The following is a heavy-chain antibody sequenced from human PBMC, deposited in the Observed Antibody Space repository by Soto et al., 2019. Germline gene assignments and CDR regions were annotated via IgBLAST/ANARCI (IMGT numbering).Heavy chain of an antibody. CDR2: ISSSSSYI. CDR1: GFTFSSYS. CDR3: AREVRKGAFDI. V-gene: IGHV3-21*01. J-gene: IGHJ3*02. Sequence: GGSLRLSCAASGFTFSSYSMNWVRQAPGKGLEWVSSISSSSSYIYYADSVKGRFTISRDNAKNSLYLQMNSLRAEDTAVYYCAREVRKGAFDIWGQGTMVTVSS.